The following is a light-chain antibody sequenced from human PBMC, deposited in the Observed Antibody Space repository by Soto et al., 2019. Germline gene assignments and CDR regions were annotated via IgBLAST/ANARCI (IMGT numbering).Light chain of an antibody. CDR3: QQYGTSPLA. Sequence: EIVLTQSPATLSLSPGERATLFCRASQSVSSYLAWYQQKPGQAPRLLIYDASNRATGIPARFSGSGSGTDFTLTISRLEPEDFAVYFCQQYGTSPLAFGGGTKVEIK. CDR1: QSVSSY. J-gene: IGKJ4*01. V-gene: IGKV3-11*01. CDR2: DAS.